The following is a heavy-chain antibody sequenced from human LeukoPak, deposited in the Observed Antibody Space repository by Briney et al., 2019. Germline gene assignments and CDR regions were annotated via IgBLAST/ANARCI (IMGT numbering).Heavy chain of an antibody. CDR2: IGTAGDT. Sequence: PGGSLRLSCAASGFTFSSYDMHWVRQATGKGLEWVSAIGTAGDTYYPSSVKGRFTISRENAKNSLYLQMNSLRAGDTAVYYCARGGCSSTSCYTGDYYYYGMDVWGQGTTVTVSS. D-gene: IGHD2-2*02. V-gene: IGHV3-13*01. CDR1: GFTFSSYD. CDR3: ARGGCSSTSCYTGDYYYYGMDV. J-gene: IGHJ6*02.